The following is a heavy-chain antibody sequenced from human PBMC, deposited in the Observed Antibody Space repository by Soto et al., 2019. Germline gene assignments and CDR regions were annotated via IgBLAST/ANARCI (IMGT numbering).Heavy chain of an antibody. J-gene: IGHJ6*02. CDR2: IYYSGST. D-gene: IGHD4-17*01. CDR1: GGSISSYY. V-gene: IGHV4-59*01. Sequence: QVQLQESGPGLVKPSETLSLTCTVSGGSISSYYWSWIRQPPGKGLEWIGYIYYSGSTNYNPSLKSRVTISVDTSKNQFSLKLSSVTAADTAVYYCARDGPHDYGGYYYYGMDVWGQGTTVTVSS. CDR3: ARDGPHDYGGYYYYGMDV.